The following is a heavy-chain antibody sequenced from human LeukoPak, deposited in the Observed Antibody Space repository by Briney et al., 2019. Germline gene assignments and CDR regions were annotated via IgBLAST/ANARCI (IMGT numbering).Heavy chain of an antibody. J-gene: IGHJ3*02. CDR2: ISWNSGSI. D-gene: IGHD3-22*01. CDR1: GFTFDDYA. CDR3: AKGSARLGYYLIDAFGI. Sequence: HTGGSLRLSCAASGFTFDDYAMHWVRQAPGKGLEWVSGISWNSGSIGYADSVKGRFTISRDNAKNSLYLQMNSLRAEDMALYYCAKGSARLGYYLIDAFGIWGQGTMVTVSS. V-gene: IGHV3-9*03.